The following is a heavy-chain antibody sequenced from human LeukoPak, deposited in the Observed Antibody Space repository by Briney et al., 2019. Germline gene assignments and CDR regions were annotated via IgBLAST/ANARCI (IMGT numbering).Heavy chain of an antibody. CDR1: GFTFSDYY. Sequence: NPGGSLRLSCAASGFTFSDYYMSWIRQAPGKGLEWVSYISSSGSTIYYADSVKGRFTISRDNAKNSLYLQMNSLRAEDTAVYYCARVALTYYYGSGSFPGYYFDYWGQGTLVTVSS. CDR3: ARVALTYYYGSGSFPGYYFDY. D-gene: IGHD3-10*01. CDR2: ISSSGSTI. V-gene: IGHV3-11*01. J-gene: IGHJ4*02.